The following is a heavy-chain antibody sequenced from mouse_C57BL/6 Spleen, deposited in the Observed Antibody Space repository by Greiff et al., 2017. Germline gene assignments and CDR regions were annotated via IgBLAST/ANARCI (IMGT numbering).Heavy chain of an antibody. CDR2: IYPGDGDT. CDR1: GYAFSSSW. J-gene: IGHJ2*01. V-gene: IGHV1-80*01. CDR3: ARSEDYDVDD. Sequence: QVQLQQSGAELVKPGASVKISCKASGYAFSSSWMNWVKQRPGKGLEWIGQIYPGDGDTNYNGKFKGKATLTADKSSSTAYMQLSSLTSEDSAVYFCARSEDYDVDDWGQGTTRTVSS. D-gene: IGHD2-4*01.